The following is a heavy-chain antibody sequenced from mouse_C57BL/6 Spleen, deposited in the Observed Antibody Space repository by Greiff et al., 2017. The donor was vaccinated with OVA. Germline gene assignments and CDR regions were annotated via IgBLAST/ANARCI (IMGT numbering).Heavy chain of an antibody. CDR2: IDPSDSYT. J-gene: IGHJ1*03. D-gene: IGHD2-5*01. CDR1: GYTFTSYW. Sequence: QVQLKESGAELVMPGASVKLSCKASGYTFTSYWMHWVKQRPGQGLEWIGEIDPSDSYTNYNQKFKGKSTLTVDKSSSTAYMQLSSLTSEDSAVYYCARRGHYSNYVWYFDVWGTGTTVTVSS. V-gene: IGHV1-69*01. CDR3: ARRGHYSNYVWYFDV.